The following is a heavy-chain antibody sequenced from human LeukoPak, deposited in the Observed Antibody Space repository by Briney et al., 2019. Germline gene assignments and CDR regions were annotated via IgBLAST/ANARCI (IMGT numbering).Heavy chain of an antibody. J-gene: IGHJ4*02. CDR2: ISSSSSYI. V-gene: IGHV3-21*01. D-gene: IGHD6-13*01. Sequence: PGGSLRLSCAASGFTFSSYSMNWVRQAPGKGLEWVSSISSSSSYIYYADSVKGRFTISRDNAKNSLYLQMNSLRAEDTAVYYRARYSSSWDLYYFDYWGQGTLVTVSS. CDR3: ARYSSSWDLYYFDY. CDR1: GFTFSSYS.